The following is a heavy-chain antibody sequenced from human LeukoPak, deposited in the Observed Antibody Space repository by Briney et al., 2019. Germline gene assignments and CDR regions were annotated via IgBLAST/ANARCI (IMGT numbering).Heavy chain of an antibody. J-gene: IGHJ4*02. Sequence: GGSLRLFCAASGFTFSSYAMSWVRQAPGKGLEWVSAISGSGGSTYYADSVKGRFTISRDNSKNTLYLQMNSLRAEDTAVYYCAKDLGGYSYGYYFGYWGQGTLVTVSS. D-gene: IGHD5-18*01. CDR1: GFTFSSYA. CDR2: ISGSGGST. V-gene: IGHV3-23*01. CDR3: AKDLGGYSYGYYFGY.